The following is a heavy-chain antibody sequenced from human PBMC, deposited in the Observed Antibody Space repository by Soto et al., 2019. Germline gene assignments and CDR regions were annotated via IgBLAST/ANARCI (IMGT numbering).Heavy chain of an antibody. V-gene: IGHV1-69*01. J-gene: IGHJ6*02. D-gene: IGHD6-19*01. CDR1: GGTFSSYA. Sequence: QVQLVQSGAGVKKPGSSVKVSCKASGGTFSSYAISWVRQAPGQGLEWMGGIIPIFGTANYAQKFQGRVTITADESTSTAYMELSSLRSEDTAVYYCAREFPLVAGNVVGMDVWGQGTTVTVSS. CDR3: AREFPLVAGNVVGMDV. CDR2: IIPIFGTA.